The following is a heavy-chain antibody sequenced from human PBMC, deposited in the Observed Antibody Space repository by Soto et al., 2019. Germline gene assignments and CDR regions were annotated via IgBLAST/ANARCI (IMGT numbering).Heavy chain of an antibody. CDR2: IYSSGST. CDR1: GGAISTYY. J-gene: IGHJ5*02. V-gene: IGHV4-4*07. D-gene: IGHD3-3*01. Sequence: TLSLTCPVSGGAISTYYWTWIRQPAGKGLEWIGRIYSSGSTKYNPSLQSRVTMSLDTSNNQFSLRLTSVTAADTAVYYCARGQRFSDWFDPWGQGTLVTVSS. CDR3: ARGQRFSDWFDP.